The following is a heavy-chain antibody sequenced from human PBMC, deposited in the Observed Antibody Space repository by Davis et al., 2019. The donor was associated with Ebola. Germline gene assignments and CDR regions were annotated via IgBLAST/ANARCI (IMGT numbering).Heavy chain of an antibody. CDR3: ARDYNYSFDY. V-gene: IGHV3-48*02. J-gene: IGHJ4*02. D-gene: IGHD5-24*01. Sequence: PSETLSLTCAVYGGSFSGYYWSWVRQAPGKGLEWVSYISGNMAEIYYADSVKGRFTISRSNAKNSLYLQMNNLRDEDTGVYYCARDYNYSFDYWGQGALVTVSS. CDR2: ISGNMAEI. CDR1: GGSFSGYY.